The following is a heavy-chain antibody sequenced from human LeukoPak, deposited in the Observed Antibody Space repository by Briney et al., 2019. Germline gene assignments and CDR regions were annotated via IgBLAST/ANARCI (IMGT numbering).Heavy chain of an antibody. CDR1: GFTFSSYG. CDR2: IRYDGSNK. V-gene: IGHV3-30*02. CDR3: AKDSESYGSGSYFIYYFDY. J-gene: IGHJ4*02. D-gene: IGHD3-10*01. Sequence: GESLRLSCAASGFTFSSYGMHWVRQAPGKGLEWVAFIRYDGSNKYYADSVKGRFTISRDNSKNTLYLQMNSLRAEDTAVYYCAKDSESYGSGSYFIYYFDYWGQGTLVTVSS.